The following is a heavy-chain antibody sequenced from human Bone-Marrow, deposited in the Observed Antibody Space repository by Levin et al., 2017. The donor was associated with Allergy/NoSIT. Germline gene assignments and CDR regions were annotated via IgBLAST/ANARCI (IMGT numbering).Heavy chain of an antibody. CDR1: GFTFSDYY. CDR3: ARVSAGYHYYFDS. Sequence: PGGSLRLSCATSGFTFSDYYMDWVRQAPGKGLEWVGRSRNKANSYTTEYAASMTGRFTISRDDSENSLYLQMNSLKSEDTAVYYCARVSAGYHYYFDSWGQGTLVTVSS. J-gene: IGHJ4*02. V-gene: IGHV3-72*01. D-gene: IGHD3-22*01. CDR2: SRNKANSYTT.